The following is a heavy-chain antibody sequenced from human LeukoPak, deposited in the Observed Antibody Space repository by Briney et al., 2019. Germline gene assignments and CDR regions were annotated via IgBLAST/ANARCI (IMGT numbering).Heavy chain of an antibody. CDR2: INTNTGNP. J-gene: IGHJ3*02. Sequence: GASVKVSCKASGYTFTSYAMNWVRQAPGQGLEWMGWINTNTGNPTYAQGFTGRFVFSLDTSVSTAYLQISSLKAEDTAVYYCARDSYYYDSSGYYRAVYGAFDIWGQGTMVTVSS. D-gene: IGHD3-22*01. CDR3: ARDSYYYDSSGYYRAVYGAFDI. V-gene: IGHV7-4-1*02. CDR1: GYTFTSYA.